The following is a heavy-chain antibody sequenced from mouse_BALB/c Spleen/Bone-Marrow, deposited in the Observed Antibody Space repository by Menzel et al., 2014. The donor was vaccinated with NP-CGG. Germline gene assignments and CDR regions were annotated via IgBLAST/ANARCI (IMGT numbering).Heavy chain of an antibody. CDR3: ASGDVYFAY. J-gene: IGHJ3*01. CDR2: ISSGGSYT. Sequence: EVQLVESGGGLVKPGGSLKLSCAASGFTFSSYAMSWVRQSPDKRLEWVAEISSGGSYTYYPDTVTGRFTISRDNAKNTPYLEMSSLRSEDTAMYYCASGDVYFAYWGQGTLVTVSA. V-gene: IGHV5-9-4*01. CDR1: GFTFSSYA.